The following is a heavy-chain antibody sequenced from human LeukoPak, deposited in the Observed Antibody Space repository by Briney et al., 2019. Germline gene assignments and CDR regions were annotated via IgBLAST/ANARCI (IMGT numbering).Heavy chain of an antibody. CDR1: GYSFTSCW. J-gene: IGHJ4*02. CDR3: ARRSIAAAGTFDY. CDR2: IYPDDSDT. V-gene: IGHV5-51*01. Sequence: GESLKISCKGSGYSFTSCWIGWVRQVPGKGLEWMGIIYPDDSDTTYSPSFQGQVTISADKSISTAYPQWSTLKASDTAIYYCARRSIAAAGTFDYWGQGTLVTVSS. D-gene: IGHD6-13*01.